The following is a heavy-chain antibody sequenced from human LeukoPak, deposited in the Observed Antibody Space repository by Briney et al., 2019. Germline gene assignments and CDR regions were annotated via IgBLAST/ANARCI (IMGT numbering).Heavy chain of an antibody. V-gene: IGHV5-51*01. D-gene: IGHD2-15*01. Sequence: GESLKISCKGSGYSFTSYWIGWVRQMPGKGLEWMGIIYPGDSDTRYSPSFQGQVTISADKSISTAYLQWSSLKASGTAMYYCARPSPGCSGGSCYSPAKYYYYYYGMDVWGQGTTVTVSS. CDR3: ARPSPGCSGGSCYSPAKYYYYYYGMDV. CDR1: GYSFTSYW. J-gene: IGHJ6*02. CDR2: IYPGDSDT.